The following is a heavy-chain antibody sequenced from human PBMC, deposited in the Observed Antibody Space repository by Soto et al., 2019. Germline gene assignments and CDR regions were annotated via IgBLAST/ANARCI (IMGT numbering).Heavy chain of an antibody. Sequence: PSETLSLTCTVSGGSISSYYWSWIRQPAGKGLEWIGRIYTSGSTNYNPSLKSRVTMSVDTSKSQFSLKLSSVAAADTAVYYCARGEDDYVWGSYRSYYYYGMDVWGQGTTVTVSS. J-gene: IGHJ6*02. D-gene: IGHD3-16*02. CDR2: IYTSGST. CDR3: ARGEDDYVWGSYRSYYYYGMDV. CDR1: GGSISSYY. V-gene: IGHV4-4*07.